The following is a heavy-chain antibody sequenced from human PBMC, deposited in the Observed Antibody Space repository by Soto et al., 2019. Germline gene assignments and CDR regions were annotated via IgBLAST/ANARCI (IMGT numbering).Heavy chain of an antibody. D-gene: IGHD4-17*01. Sequence: QVQLVQSGAEVKKPGASVKVSCKASGYTFTSYDINWVRQATGQGLEYVGWMNPNSGNTGYVQKFQGRVTMTRNTSISTAYMELSSLRSEDTAVYYCARVVKYGDYSRWFVPWGQGALVTVSS. CDR3: ARVVKYGDYSRWFVP. CDR1: GYTFTSYD. CDR2: MNPNSGNT. V-gene: IGHV1-8*01. J-gene: IGHJ5*02.